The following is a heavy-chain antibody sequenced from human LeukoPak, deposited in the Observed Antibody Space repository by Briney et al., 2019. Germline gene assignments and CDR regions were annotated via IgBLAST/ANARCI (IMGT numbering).Heavy chain of an antibody. D-gene: IGHD4-23*01. Sequence: SVKVSCKASGGTFSSYAMSWVRQAPGQGLEWVGGIIPIFGTTNYAQKFQGRVTITADESTSTAYMELSSLRSEDTAVYYCARGGTTVVTNDAFDIWGQGTMVTVSS. CDR3: ARGGTTVVTNDAFDI. CDR2: IIPIFGTT. J-gene: IGHJ3*02. V-gene: IGHV1-69*01. CDR1: GGTFSSYA.